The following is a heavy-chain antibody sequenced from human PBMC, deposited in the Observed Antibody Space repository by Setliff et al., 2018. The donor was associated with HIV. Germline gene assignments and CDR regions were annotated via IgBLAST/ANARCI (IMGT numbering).Heavy chain of an antibody. CDR3: ARQGFVPLGVHQFDS. D-gene: IGHD3-16*01. Sequence: PSETLSLTCRVSGGYVSDSSYYWGWIRQAPGKGLEWIGSMYYTESPYYNPSFINRVTISIDTSKNQFSLSLRSVTAADSAVYYCARQGFVPLGVHQFDSWGQGTLVT. CDR1: GGYVSDSSYY. V-gene: IGHV4-39*01. CDR2: MYYTESP. J-gene: IGHJ4*02.